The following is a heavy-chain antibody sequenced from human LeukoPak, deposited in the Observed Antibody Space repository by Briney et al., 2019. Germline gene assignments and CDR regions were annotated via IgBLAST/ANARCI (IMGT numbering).Heavy chain of an antibody. J-gene: IGHJ6*03. Sequence: SETLSLTCAVYGGSFSGYYWSWIRQPPGKGLEWIGEINHSGSINYNPSLKSRVTISVDTSKNHFSLKLSSVTAADTAVYYCARVRIPQYYYDSSGYNYYYYYYMDVWGKGTTVTVCS. CDR3: ARVRIPQYYYDSSGYNYYYYYYMDV. CDR1: GGSFSGYY. D-gene: IGHD3-22*01. V-gene: IGHV4-34*01. CDR2: INHSGSI.